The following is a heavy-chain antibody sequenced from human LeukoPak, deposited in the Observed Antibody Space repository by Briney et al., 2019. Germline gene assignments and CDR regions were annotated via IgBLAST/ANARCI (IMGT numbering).Heavy chain of an antibody. V-gene: IGHV4-61*01. CDR3: AGSQGGNWFDP. Sequence: SETLSLTCTVSGGSVSSGSYYWSWIRQPPGKGLEWIGCIYYSGSTNYNPSLKSRVTISVDTSKNRFSLKLTSVTAADTAVYYCAGSQGGNWFDPWGQGTLVTVSS. CDR2: IYYSGST. D-gene: IGHD3-16*01. CDR1: GGSVSSGSYY. J-gene: IGHJ5*02.